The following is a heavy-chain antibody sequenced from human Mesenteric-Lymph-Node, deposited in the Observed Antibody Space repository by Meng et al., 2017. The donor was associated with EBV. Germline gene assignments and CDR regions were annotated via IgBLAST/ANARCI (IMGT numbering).Heavy chain of an antibody. CDR1: GFTFSDYY. CDR2: ISSSGSTL. D-gene: IGHD7-27*01. CDR3: ARGGLTGFDY. V-gene: IGHV3-11*01. J-gene: IGHJ4*02. Sequence: VQLVEAGGGLGKPGGYRRLACAASGFTFSDYYMSWLRQAPGEGLEWVSYISSSGSTLYYADSVKGRFTISRDNAKNSLYLQMNSLRAEDTAVYYCARGGLTGFDYWGQGTLVTVSS.